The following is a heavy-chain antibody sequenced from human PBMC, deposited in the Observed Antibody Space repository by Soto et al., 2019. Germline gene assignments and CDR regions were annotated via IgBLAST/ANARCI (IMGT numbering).Heavy chain of an antibody. J-gene: IGHJ4*02. CDR3: ARSQVSGFDY. CDR1: GGSISSGGYY. D-gene: IGHD1-26*01. CDR2: IYYSGST. Sequence: SSETLSLTCTVSGGSISSGGYYWSWIRQHPGKGLEWIGYIYYSGSTYYNPSLKSRVTISVDTSKNQFSLKLSSVTAADTAVYYCARSQVSGFDYWGQGTLVTVSS. V-gene: IGHV4-31*03.